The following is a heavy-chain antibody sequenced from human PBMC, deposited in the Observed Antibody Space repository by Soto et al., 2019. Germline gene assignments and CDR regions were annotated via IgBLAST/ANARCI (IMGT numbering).Heavy chain of an antibody. CDR3: ARAIQYYYDSSGYYYDY. Sequence: GGSLRLSCAASGFTFSDYYMSWIRQAPGKGLEWVSYISSSGSTIYYADSVKGRFTISRDNAKNSLYLQMNNLRAEDTAVYYCARAIQYYYDSSGYYYDYWGQGTLVTVSS. CDR1: GFTFSDYY. CDR2: ISSSGSTI. D-gene: IGHD3-22*01. J-gene: IGHJ4*02. V-gene: IGHV3-11*01.